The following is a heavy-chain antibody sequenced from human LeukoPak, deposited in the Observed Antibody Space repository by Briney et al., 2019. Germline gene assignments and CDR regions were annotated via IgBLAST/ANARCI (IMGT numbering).Heavy chain of an antibody. CDR3: AKARWSPSGNDAFDI. J-gene: IGHJ3*02. CDR2: ISGSGGST. CDR1: GFTFSSYG. Sequence: GGSLRLSCAASGFTFSSYGMSWVRQAPGRGLEWVSAISGSGGSTYYADSVKGRFTISRDNSKNTLYLQMNSLRAEDTAVYYCAKARWSPSGNDAFDIWGQGTMVTVSS. D-gene: IGHD6-25*01. V-gene: IGHV3-23*01.